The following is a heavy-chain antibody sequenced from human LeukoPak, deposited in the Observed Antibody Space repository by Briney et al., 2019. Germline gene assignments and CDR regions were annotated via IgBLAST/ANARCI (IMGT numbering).Heavy chain of an antibody. CDR2: INPNSGGT. V-gene: IGHV1-2*02. D-gene: IGHD3-10*01. CDR3: ARDLDYGSGSYNGVR. J-gene: IGHJ4*02. CDR1: GYTFTGYY. Sequence: ASVKVSCKASGYTFTGYYMHWVRQAPGQGLEWMGWINPNSGGTNYAQKFQGRVTMTRDTSISTAYMELSSLRSDDTALYYCARDLDYGSGSYNGVRWGQGTQVTVSS.